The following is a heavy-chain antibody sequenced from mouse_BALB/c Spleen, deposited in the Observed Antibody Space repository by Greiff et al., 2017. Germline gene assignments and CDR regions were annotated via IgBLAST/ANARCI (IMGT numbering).Heavy chain of an antibody. V-gene: IGHV5-6-5*01. D-gene: IGHD1-1*01. J-gene: IGHJ4*01. CDR2: ISSGGST. CDR3: ARGGSSRYYAMDY. CDR1: GFTFSSYA. Sequence: EVKLEESGGGLVKPGGSLKLSCAASGFTFSSYAMSWVRQTPEKRLEWVASISSGGSTYYPDSVKGRFTISRDNARNILYLQMSSLRSEDTAMYYCARGGSSRYYAMDYWGQGTSVTVSS.